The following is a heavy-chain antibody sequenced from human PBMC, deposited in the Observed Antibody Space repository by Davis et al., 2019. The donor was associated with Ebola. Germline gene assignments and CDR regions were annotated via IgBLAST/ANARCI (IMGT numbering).Heavy chain of an antibody. CDR3: ARAPRGYSDLYYFDY. D-gene: IGHD5-12*01. J-gene: IGHJ4*02. CDR2: ISYDGSNK. Sequence: GESLKISCAASGFTFSSYGMHWVRQAPGKGLEWVAVISYDGSNKYYADSVKGRFTISRDNSKNTLYLQMNSLRDEDTAVYYCARAPRGYSDLYYFDYWGQGTLVTVSS. V-gene: IGHV3-30*03. CDR1: GFTFSSYG.